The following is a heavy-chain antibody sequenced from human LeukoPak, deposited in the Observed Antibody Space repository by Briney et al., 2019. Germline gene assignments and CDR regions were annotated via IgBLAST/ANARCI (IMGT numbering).Heavy chain of an antibody. V-gene: IGHV3-7*01. D-gene: IGHD6-25*01. CDR3: ARDPQRYWYFDL. CDR1: GFTFSSYE. CDR2: IKQDGSEK. J-gene: IGHJ2*01. Sequence: GGSLRLSCAASGFTFSSYEMNWVRQAPGKGLEWVANIKQDGSEKYYVDSVKGRFTISRDNAKNSLYLQINSLRAEDTAVYYCARDPQRYWYFDLWGRGTLVTVSS.